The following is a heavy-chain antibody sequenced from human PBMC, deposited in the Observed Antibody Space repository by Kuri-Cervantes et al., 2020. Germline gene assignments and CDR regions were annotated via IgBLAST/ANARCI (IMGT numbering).Heavy chain of an antibody. J-gene: IGHJ4*02. CDR1: GYIFTSYG. CDR3: ASSEGGYDPTPFDY. D-gene: IGHD5-12*01. Sequence: GGSLRLSCKASGYIFTSYGISWVRQAPGQGLEWMGWINPNSGGTDYAQKFQGRVTMTRDTSISTAYMELSRLRSDDTAVYYCASSEGGYDPTPFDYWGQGTLVTVSS. V-gene: IGHV1-2*02. CDR2: INPNSGGT.